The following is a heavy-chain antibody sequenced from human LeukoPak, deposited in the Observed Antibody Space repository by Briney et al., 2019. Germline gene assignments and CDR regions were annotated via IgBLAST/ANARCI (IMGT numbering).Heavy chain of an antibody. CDR3: AKSTSSTYQPYYFDY. CDR1: GFTFSSYS. CDR2: ISWNSGSR. J-gene: IGHJ4*02. Sequence: TGGSLRLSCAASGFTFSSYSMNWVRQAPGKGLEWVSGISWNSGSRGYAGSVKGRFTISRDNAKDSLYLQMNSLRAEDTALYYCAKSTSSTYQPYYFDYWGQGTLVTVSS. V-gene: IGHV3-9*01. D-gene: IGHD4-11*01.